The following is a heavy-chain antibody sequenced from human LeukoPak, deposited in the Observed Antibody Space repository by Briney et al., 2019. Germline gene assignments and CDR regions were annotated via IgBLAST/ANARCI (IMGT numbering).Heavy chain of an antibody. CDR1: GASIRSGDYY. CDR2: IYDSGST. CDR3: ARDCSGGSCYGAFDI. Sequence: PSQTLSLTCTVAGASIRSGDYYWSWIRQPPGKGLEWIGYIYDSGSTYYNPSLKSRITISVDTSENRFSLKLSSVTAADTAVYYCARDCSGGSCYGAFDIWGQGTMVTVSS. D-gene: IGHD2-15*01. J-gene: IGHJ3*02. V-gene: IGHV4-30-4*01.